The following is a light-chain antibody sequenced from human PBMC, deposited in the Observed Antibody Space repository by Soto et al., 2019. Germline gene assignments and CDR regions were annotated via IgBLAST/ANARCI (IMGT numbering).Light chain of an antibody. Sequence: DIQMTQSPSSLSASMGDRVAITFRASQAISNSLAWYQQKPGKPPQFLIYAASTLQSGVPSRFSGSGSGTDFTLTISGLQPEDLATYYCQSYNTARPTFGQGTRLEIK. V-gene: IGKV1-27*01. J-gene: IGKJ5*01. CDR3: QSYNTARPT. CDR1: QAISNS. CDR2: AAS.